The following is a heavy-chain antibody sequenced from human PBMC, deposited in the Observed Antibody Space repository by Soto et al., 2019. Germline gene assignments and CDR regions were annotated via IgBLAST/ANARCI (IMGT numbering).Heavy chain of an antibody. CDR2: IIPIFGTA. CDR1: GGTFSSYA. Sequence: SVKVSCKASGGTFSSYAISWVRQAPGQGLEWMGGIIPIFGTANYAQKFQGRVTITADESTSTAYMELSSLRSEDTAVYYCARDLIADYYDSSGYAPTLDYWGQGTLVTVSS. V-gene: IGHV1-69*13. D-gene: IGHD3-22*01. CDR3: ARDLIADYYDSSGYAPTLDY. J-gene: IGHJ4*02.